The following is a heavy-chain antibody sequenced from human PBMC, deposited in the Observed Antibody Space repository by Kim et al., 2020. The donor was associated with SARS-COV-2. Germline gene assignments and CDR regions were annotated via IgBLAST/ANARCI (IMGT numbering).Heavy chain of an antibody. V-gene: IGHV1-3*01. CDR3: ARAHYDILTYYYYYGMDV. Sequence: ASVKVSCKASGYTFTSYAMHWVRQAPGQRLEWMGWINAGNGNTKYSQKFQGRVTITRDTSASTAYMELSSLRSEDTAVYYCARAHYDILTYYYYYGMDVWGQGTTVTVSS. CDR1: GYTFTSYA. CDR2: INAGNGNT. J-gene: IGHJ6*02. D-gene: IGHD3-9*01.